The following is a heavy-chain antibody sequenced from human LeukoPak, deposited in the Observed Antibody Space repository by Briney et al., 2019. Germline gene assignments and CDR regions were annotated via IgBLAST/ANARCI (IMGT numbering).Heavy chain of an antibody. Sequence: GGSLRLSCAASGFTFSSYAMHWVRQAPGKGLEWVAVISYDRSNKYYADSVKGRFTISRDNSKNTLYLQMNSLRAEDTAVYYCARDGVDTAMVTVSAFDYWGQGTLVTVSS. V-gene: IGHV3-30-3*01. CDR3: ARDGVDTAMVTVSAFDY. D-gene: IGHD5-18*01. J-gene: IGHJ4*02. CDR2: ISYDRSNK. CDR1: GFTFSSYA.